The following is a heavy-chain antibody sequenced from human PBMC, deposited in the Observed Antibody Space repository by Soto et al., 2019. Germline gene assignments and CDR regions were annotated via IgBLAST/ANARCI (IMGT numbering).Heavy chain of an antibody. V-gene: IGHV4-30-2*01. J-gene: IGHJ4*02. Sequence: SETLSLTCAVSGGSISSGGYSWSWIRQPPGKGLEWIGYIYHSGSTYYNPSLKSRVTISVDRSKNQFSLKLSSVTAADTAVYYCANIPNGSGTDFDYWGQGTLVTVSS. D-gene: IGHD3-10*01. CDR3: ANIPNGSGTDFDY. CDR1: GGSISSGGYS. CDR2: IYHSGST.